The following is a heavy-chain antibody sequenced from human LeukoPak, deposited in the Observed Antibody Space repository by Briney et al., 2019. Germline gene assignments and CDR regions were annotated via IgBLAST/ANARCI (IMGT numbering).Heavy chain of an antibody. CDR2: IKQDGSEK. CDR3: ARAGKIAAAGIPDFDY. V-gene: IGHV3-7*01. J-gene: IGHJ4*02. CDR1: GFTFSSYW. D-gene: IGHD6-13*01. Sequence: GGSLRLSCAASGFTFSSYWMSWVRQAPGKGLEWVANIKQDGSEKYYVDSVKGRFTIPRDNARNSLYLQMNSLRAEDTAVYYCARAGKIAAAGIPDFDYWGQGTLVTVSS.